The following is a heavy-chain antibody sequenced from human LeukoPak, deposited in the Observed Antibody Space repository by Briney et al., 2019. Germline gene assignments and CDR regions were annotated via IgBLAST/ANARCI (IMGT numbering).Heavy chain of an antibody. J-gene: IGHJ4*02. D-gene: IGHD3-22*01. CDR2: FDPEDGET. Sequence: RASVKVSCKASGGTFSSYAISWVRQAPGKGLEWMGGFDPEDGETIYAQKFQGRVTMTEDTSTDTAYMELSSLRSEDTAVYYCATTLSYYYDSSGYLLDYWGQGTLVTVSS. CDR3: ATTLSYYYDSSGYLLDY. V-gene: IGHV1-24*01. CDR1: GGTFSSYA.